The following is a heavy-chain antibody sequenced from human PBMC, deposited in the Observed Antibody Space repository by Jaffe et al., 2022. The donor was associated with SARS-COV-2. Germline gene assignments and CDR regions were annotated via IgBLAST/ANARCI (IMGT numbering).Heavy chain of an antibody. CDR3: ARLRYGSNIYYYYYMDV. Sequence: QLQLQESGPGLVKPSETLSLTCTVSGGSISSSSYYWGWIRQPPGKGLEWIGSIYYSGSTYYNPSLKSRVTISVDTSKKQFSLKLSSLTAADTAVYYCARLRYGSNIYYYYYMDVWGKGTTVTVSS. CDR1: GGSISSSSYY. V-gene: IGHV4-39*01. CDR2: IYYSGST. J-gene: IGHJ6*03. D-gene: IGHD1-26*01.